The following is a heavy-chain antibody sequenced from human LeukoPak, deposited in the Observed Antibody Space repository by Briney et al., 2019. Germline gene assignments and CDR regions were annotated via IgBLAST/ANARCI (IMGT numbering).Heavy chain of an antibody. CDR2: IYSGGST. Sequence: GGSLRLSCAASGFTVSSNYMSWVRQAPGKGLEWVSVIYSGGSTYYADSVKGRFTISRDNAMNTLYLQMNSLRAEDTAVYYCATAGNYRFDNWGQGTLVTVSS. CDR3: ATAGNYRFDN. J-gene: IGHJ4*02. CDR1: GFTVSSNY. V-gene: IGHV3-53*01. D-gene: IGHD1-7*01.